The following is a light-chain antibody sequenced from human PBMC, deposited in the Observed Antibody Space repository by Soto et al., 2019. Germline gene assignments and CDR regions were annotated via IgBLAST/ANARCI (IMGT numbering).Light chain of an antibody. J-gene: IGLJ2*01. CDR1: SSNIGSKP. V-gene: IGLV1-44*01. CDR3: AAWDDSLNGLV. Sequence: QSVLTQPPSASGTPGQRVTITCSGRSSNIGSKPVNWYQQLPGAAPKLLIHNTNQRPSGVPDRFSGSKSGTSASLAISGLQSDDEAHYYCAAWDDSLNGLVFGGGTKVTVL. CDR2: NTN.